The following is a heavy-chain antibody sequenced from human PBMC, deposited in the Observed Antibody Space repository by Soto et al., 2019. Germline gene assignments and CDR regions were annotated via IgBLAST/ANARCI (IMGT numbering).Heavy chain of an antibody. Sequence: SETLSLTCAVSGGSISSSNWWSWVRQPPGKGLEWIGEIYHSGSTNYNPSLKSRVTISVDKSKNQFSLKLSSVTAADTAVYYCARLEGLATISYYFDFWGPGALVTVSS. CDR3: ARLEGLATISYYFDF. CDR2: IYHSGST. V-gene: IGHV4-4*02. CDR1: GGSISSSNW. D-gene: IGHD3-9*01. J-gene: IGHJ4*02.